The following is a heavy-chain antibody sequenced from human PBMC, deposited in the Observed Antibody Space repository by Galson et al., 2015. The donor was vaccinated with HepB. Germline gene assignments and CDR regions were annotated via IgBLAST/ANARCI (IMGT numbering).Heavy chain of an antibody. CDR1: GYTFTRYY. V-gene: IGHV1-2*04. D-gene: IGHD3-3*01. J-gene: IGHJ3*01. CDR2: INPNSGGT. CDR3: ASRTVESYYDFWSGYYSSGNYDAFDV. Sequence: SVKVSCKASGYTFTRYYMHWVRQAPGQGLEWMGWINPNSGGTNYAQKFQGWVTMTRDTSISTAYMELSRLRSDDTAVYYCASRTVESYYDFWSGYYSSGNYDAFDVWGQGTMVTVSS.